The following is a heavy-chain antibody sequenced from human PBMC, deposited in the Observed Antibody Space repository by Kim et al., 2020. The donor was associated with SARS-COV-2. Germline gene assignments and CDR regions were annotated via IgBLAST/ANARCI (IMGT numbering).Heavy chain of an antibody. CDR3: VAEDYNYVFEI. V-gene: IGHV3-30*04. CDR1: GFRFTSYT. D-gene: IGHD4-4*01. CDR2: VSYDETNR. Sequence: GGSLRLSCAASGFRFTSYTMHWVRQAPGKALEWVALVSYDETNRDYADSVKGRFTVSRDNSKNTLFLHMNSLRPDDTSTYYCVAEDYNYVFEIWGQGTMV. J-gene: IGHJ3*02.